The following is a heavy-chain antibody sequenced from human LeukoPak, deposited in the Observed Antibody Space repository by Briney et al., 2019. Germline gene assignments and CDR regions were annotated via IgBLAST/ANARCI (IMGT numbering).Heavy chain of an antibody. D-gene: IGHD4-17*01. CDR2: IYHSGST. V-gene: IGHV4-4*02. CDR1: GGSISSSNW. CDR3: ARDVDYGDYIFDY. Sequence: PSETLSLTCAVSGGSISSSNWWSWVRQPPGKGLEWSGEIYHSGSTNYNPSLKSRVTISVDKSKNQFSLKLSSVTAADTAVYYCARDVDYGDYIFDYWGQGTLVTVSS. J-gene: IGHJ4*02.